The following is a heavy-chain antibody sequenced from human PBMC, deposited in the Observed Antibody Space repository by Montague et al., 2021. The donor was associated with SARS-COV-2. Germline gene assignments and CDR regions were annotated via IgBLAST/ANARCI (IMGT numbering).Heavy chain of an antibody. Sequence: SETLSLTCTVSGDSVSHDFWTWIRQPPGKGLDWIGYVYYSRISSYNPSLRGRVSIAVDTSKNQFSLRLSTVTAADTAIYYCVRDPAPSGSGTFYDYWGQGTLVAVSS. D-gene: IGHD1-26*01. CDR3: VRDPAPSGSGTFYDY. V-gene: IGHV4-59*02. CDR2: VYYSRIS. J-gene: IGHJ4*02. CDR1: GDSVSHDF.